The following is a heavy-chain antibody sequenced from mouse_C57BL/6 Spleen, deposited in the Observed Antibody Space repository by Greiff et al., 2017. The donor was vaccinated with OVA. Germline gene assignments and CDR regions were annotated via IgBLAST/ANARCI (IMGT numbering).Heavy chain of an antibody. CDR1: GFNIKDYY. CDR2: IDPEAGDT. Sequence: VQLQQSGAELVRPGASVKLSCTASGFNIKDYYMHWVKQRPEQGLAWLGRIDPEAGDTEYAPKFQGKATMTADTYSNPAYLQLSSLTSEDTAVYYCTTVTTVVARGYYFDYWGQGTTLTVSS. J-gene: IGHJ2*01. V-gene: IGHV14-1*01. D-gene: IGHD1-1*01. CDR3: TTVTTVVARGYYFDY.